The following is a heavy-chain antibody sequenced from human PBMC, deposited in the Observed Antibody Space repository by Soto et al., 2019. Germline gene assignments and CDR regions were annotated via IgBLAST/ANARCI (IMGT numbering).Heavy chain of an antibody. D-gene: IGHD7-27*01. CDR2: IYYSGST. J-gene: IGHJ4*02. V-gene: IGHV4-59*11. CDR3: ARANWYFDY. Sequence: SETLSLTCTVSGGSINDHYWGWIRQPPGQGLEWIGYIYYSGSTNYSPSLKSRVTISVDTSKNQFSLKLGSLTAADTAIYYCARANWYFDYWGQGTLVTVSS. CDR1: GGSINDHY.